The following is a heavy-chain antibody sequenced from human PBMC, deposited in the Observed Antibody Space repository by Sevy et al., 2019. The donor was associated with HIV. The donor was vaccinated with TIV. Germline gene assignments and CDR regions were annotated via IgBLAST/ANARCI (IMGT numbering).Heavy chain of an antibody. Sequence: GESLKFSCKISGYSFTSYCIGWVRQMTGKGLEWMGIFCPGDSDISYSPSFQGQVTISADKSISTVYLQWRSLKASDTAMYYCTRQGPSDGMDVWGRGTTVTVSS. J-gene: IGHJ6*02. V-gene: IGHV5-51*01. CDR3: TRQGPSDGMDV. CDR2: FCPGDSDI. CDR1: GYSFTSYC.